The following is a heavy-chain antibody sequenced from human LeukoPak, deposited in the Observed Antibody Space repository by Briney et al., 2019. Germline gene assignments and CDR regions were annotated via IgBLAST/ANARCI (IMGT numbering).Heavy chain of an antibody. V-gene: IGHV3-30-3*01. CDR1: GFTFSSYA. CDR3: ASLDYGDYVNADGWFDP. J-gene: IGHJ5*02. D-gene: IGHD4-17*01. CDR2: ISYDGSNK. Sequence: PGGSLRLSCAASGFTFSSYAMHWVRQAPGKGLEWVAVISYDGSNKYYADSVKGRFTVSRDNAKNSLYLQMNSLRAEDTAVYYCASLDYGDYVNADGWFDPWGQGTLVTVSS.